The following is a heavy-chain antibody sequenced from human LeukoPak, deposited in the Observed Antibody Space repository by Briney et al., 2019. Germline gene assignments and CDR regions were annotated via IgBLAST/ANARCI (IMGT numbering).Heavy chain of an antibody. V-gene: IGHV4-59*02. CDR3: ARVGFREPAFDY. CDR1: GGSVSSYD. D-gene: IGHD3-10*01. CDR2: IYYSGST. Sequence: SESLSLTCTVAGGSVSSYDGSWSRQPPGKGLEWIGYIYYSGSTNYNPSLKSRVTISVDTSKNQFSLKLSSVTAADTAVYYCARVGFREPAFDYWGQGTLVTVSS. J-gene: IGHJ4*02.